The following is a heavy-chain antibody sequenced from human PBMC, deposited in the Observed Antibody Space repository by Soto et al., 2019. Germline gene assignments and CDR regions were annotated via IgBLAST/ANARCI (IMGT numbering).Heavy chain of an antibody. V-gene: IGHV3-23*01. CDR3: AKRGRGAVAFDY. CDR2: ISGSGDST. D-gene: IGHD6-19*01. CDR1: EFTFTSYA. Sequence: EVQLLESGGGLVQPGGSLRLSCAASEFTFTSYAMSWVRQAPGKGLEWVSDISGSGDSTYYADSVKGRFTISRDNSKNTLYLQMNSLRADDTAVYYCAKRGRGAVAFDYWGQGTLVTVSS. J-gene: IGHJ4*02.